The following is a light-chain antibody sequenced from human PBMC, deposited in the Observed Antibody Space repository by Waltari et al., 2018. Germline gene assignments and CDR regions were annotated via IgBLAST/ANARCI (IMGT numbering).Light chain of an antibody. V-gene: IGKV1-39*01. CDR2: AAS. CDR3: QQRYSTPPWT. CDR1: QSISIY. J-gene: IGKJ1*01. Sequence: DIQVTQSPSSLSASVGDRVTITCRASQSISIYLNWYQQKPWKAPKLLISAASSLQSGVPSRFSVSGSGTDFTLTISSLQPEDFASYYCQQRYSTPPWTFGQGTKVEI.